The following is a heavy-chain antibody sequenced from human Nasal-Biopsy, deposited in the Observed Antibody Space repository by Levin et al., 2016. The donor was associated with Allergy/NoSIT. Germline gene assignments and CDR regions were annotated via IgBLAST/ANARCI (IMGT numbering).Heavy chain of an antibody. CDR1: GFTFNSYG. CDR2: ISNDGINK. V-gene: IGHV3-30*18. CDR3: ANDGGIVVVLARAYFDY. J-gene: IGHJ4*02. D-gene: IGHD3-22*01. Sequence: GGSLRLSCAASGFTFNSYGMHWVRQAPGKGLEWVAVISNDGINKYYGDSVKGRFTISRDNSKNTVYLQMNSLRAEDTAVYYCANDGGIVVVLARAYFDYWGQGTLVTVSS.